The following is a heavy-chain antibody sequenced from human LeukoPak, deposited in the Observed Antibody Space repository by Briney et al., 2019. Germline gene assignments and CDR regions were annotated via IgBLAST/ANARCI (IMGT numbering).Heavy chain of an antibody. CDR2: IHYTGRA. CDR1: GGSISSTTYY. J-gene: IGHJ3*02. V-gene: IGHV4-39*01. CDR3: ARHFDNGDYKKTFDI. D-gene: IGHD4-17*01. Sequence: PSETLSLTCSVFGGSISSTTYYWVWIRQHPGKGLECIASIHYTGRAYYNPSLKSRVTISADTSKNHFSLKLSSVTAADTAVYYCARHFDNGDYKKTFDIWGQGTMVTVSS.